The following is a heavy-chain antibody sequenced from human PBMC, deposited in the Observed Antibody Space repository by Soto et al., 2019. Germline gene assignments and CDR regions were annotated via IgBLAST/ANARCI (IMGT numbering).Heavy chain of an antibody. Sequence: SVKVCCKASGGTFSSYTISWVRQAPGQGLEWMGRIIPILGIANYAQKFQGRVTITADKSTSTAYMELSSLRSEDTAVYYCVITMVRGVIFGYFDYWGQGTLVSVSS. D-gene: IGHD3-10*01. CDR2: IIPILGIA. CDR1: GGTFSSYT. CDR3: VITMVRGVIFGYFDY. J-gene: IGHJ4*02. V-gene: IGHV1-69*02.